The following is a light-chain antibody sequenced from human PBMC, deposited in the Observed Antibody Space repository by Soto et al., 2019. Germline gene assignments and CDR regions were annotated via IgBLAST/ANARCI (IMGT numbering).Light chain of an antibody. Sequence: DIQMTQSPSSLSASVGDRVTITCRASQGISNYLAWYQQQPGKVPKLLIYVASTLQSRVPSRFSGSGSGTDFTLTISSLQPEAVATYYCQKYNSAPWTFGQGTKVEIK. J-gene: IGKJ1*01. CDR3: QKYNSAPWT. V-gene: IGKV1-27*01. CDR1: QGISNY. CDR2: VAS.